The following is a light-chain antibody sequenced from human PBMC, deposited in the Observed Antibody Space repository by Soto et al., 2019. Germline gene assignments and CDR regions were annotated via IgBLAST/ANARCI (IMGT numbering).Light chain of an antibody. J-gene: IGLJ2*01. CDR2: EVS. CDR3: SSYAGSNNLVV. Sequence: QSVLTQPPSASGSPGQSVTISCTGTSSDVGGYNYVSWYQQHPGKAPKLMIYEVSNRTAGVPDRFAGSKSGNTASLTVSGLQAADEADYYCSSYAGSNNLVVFGGGTKVTVL. V-gene: IGLV2-8*01. CDR1: SSDVGGYNY.